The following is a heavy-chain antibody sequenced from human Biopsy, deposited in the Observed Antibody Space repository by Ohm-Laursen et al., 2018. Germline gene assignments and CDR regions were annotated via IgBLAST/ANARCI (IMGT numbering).Heavy chain of an antibody. J-gene: IGHJ3*02. CDR2: MSRNNGFI. V-gene: IGHV3-9*01. Sequence: SLRLSCTASGFTFSVYAMHWVRQTPGKGLEWVSGMSRNNGFIGYADSVRGRFTISRDNGQNSLYLQMNNLITKDTAVYYCARDISPSTFPENTLDIWGQGTMVTVSS. CDR1: GFTFSVYA. CDR3: ARDISPSTFPENTLDI. D-gene: IGHD2/OR15-2a*01.